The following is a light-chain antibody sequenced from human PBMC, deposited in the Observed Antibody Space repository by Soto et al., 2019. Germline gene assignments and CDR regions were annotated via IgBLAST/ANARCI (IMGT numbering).Light chain of an antibody. CDR1: QGISSW. CDR3: QQANSFPIT. Sequence: DIQTTQSRSGVSSSGGDGVTISCRASQGISSWLAWYQQKPGKAPKLLIYAASSLQSGVPSRFSGSGSGTDFTLTISSLQPEDFATYYCQQANSFPITFGQGTRLEIK. V-gene: IGKV1-12*01. J-gene: IGKJ5*01. CDR2: AAS.